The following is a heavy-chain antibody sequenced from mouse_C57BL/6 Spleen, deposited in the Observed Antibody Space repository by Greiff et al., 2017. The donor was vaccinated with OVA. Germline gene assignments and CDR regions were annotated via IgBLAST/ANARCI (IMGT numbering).Heavy chain of an antibody. D-gene: IGHD6-1*01. V-gene: IGHV1-54*01. CDR3: VRGGDSPTY. J-gene: IGHJ3*01. CDR2: INPGSGGT. Sequence: VQLQESGAELVRPGTSVKVSCKASGYAFTNYLIEWVKQRPGQGLEWIGVINPGSGGTNYNEKFKGTATLTADKSSSTAYMQLSSLTSEDSAVXFCVRGGDSPTYWGQGTLVTVSA. CDR1: GYAFTNYL.